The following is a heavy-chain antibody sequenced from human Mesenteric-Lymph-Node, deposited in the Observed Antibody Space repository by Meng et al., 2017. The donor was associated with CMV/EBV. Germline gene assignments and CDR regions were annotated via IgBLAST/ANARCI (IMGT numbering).Heavy chain of an antibody. V-gene: IGHV3-7*01. J-gene: IGHJ4*02. D-gene: IGHD2/OR15-2a*01. Sequence: GESLKISCAASGFTFDNYWMTWVRQAPGKGLEWVANIKEDGSEKNYVDSVKGRFTISRDNSNNLVHLQMSDLRAEDTSVYYCARWGGEGSTSGFDYWGQGTLVTVS. CDR1: GFTFDNYW. CDR2: IKEDGSEK. CDR3: ARWGGEGSTSGFDY.